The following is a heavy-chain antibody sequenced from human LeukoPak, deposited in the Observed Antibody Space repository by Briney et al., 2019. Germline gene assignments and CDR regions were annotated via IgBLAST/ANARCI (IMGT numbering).Heavy chain of an antibody. V-gene: IGHV4-61*02. D-gene: IGHD1-26*01. J-gene: IGHJ3*02. Sequence: SQTLSLTCTVSGGSISSGSYYWSWIRQPAGKGLEWIGRIYTSGSTNYNPSLKSRVTISVDTSKNQFSLKLSSVTAADTAVYYCAKDKDVGANDAFDIWGQGTMVTVSS. CDR2: IYTSGST. CDR1: GGSISSGSYY. CDR3: AKDKDVGANDAFDI.